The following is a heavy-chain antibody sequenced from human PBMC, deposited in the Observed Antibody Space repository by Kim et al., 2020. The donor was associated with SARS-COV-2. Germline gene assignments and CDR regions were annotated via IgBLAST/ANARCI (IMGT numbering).Heavy chain of an antibody. CDR1: GYTFTDYY. D-gene: IGHD6-25*01. CDR3: ARRASGTVAACDY. CDR2: IDPNGGGT. Sequence: ASVKVSCKASGYTFTDYYVHWVRQAPGQGLDWMGRIDPNGGGTIYEQHFQGRVTMTTDTSISTAYMEVTSLTSDDTAVYFCARRASGTVAACDYWGQGTLVTVSS. J-gene: IGHJ4*02. V-gene: IGHV1-2*06.